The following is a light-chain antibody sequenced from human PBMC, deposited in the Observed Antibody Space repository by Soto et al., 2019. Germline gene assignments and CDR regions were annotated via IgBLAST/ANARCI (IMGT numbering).Light chain of an antibody. CDR2: GAS. Sequence: DIALTQSPVTLSLSPGERATLSCRASQSVSSSYLAWYQQKPGQAPRLLIYGASSRATGIPDRFSGSGSGTDFTLTISRLEPEDFAVYYCQQYGSSRLTFGGGTKVDIK. CDR3: QQYGSSRLT. J-gene: IGKJ4*01. V-gene: IGKV3-20*01. CDR1: QSVSSSY.